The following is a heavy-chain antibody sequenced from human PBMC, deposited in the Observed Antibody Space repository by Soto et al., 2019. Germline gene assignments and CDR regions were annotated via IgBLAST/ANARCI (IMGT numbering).Heavy chain of an antibody. V-gene: IGHV3-30*18. D-gene: IGHD3-22*01. Sequence: GGSLRLSCAASGFTFSSYGMHWVRQAPGKGLEWVAVISYDGSNKYYADTVKGRFTISRDNSKNTLYLQMNSLRAEDTAVYYCAKDHLRYYYDSSGYFDYWGQGTLVTVSS. CDR1: GFTFSSYG. CDR3: AKDHLRYYYDSSGYFDY. J-gene: IGHJ4*02. CDR2: ISYDGSNK.